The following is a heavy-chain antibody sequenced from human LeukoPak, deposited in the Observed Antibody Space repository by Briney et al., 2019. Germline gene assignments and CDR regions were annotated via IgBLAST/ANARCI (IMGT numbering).Heavy chain of an antibody. V-gene: IGHV3-23*01. Sequence: GGSLRLSCAPSGFTFSSYAMSWVRQAPGKGLEWVSAISGSGGSTYYADSVKGRFTISRDNSKNTLYLQMNSLRAEDTAVYYCAKEGYCSSTGCYAGGLDYWGQGTLVTVSS. CDR2: ISGSGGST. CDR1: GFTFSSYA. J-gene: IGHJ4*02. D-gene: IGHD2-2*01. CDR3: AKEGYCSSTGCYAGGLDY.